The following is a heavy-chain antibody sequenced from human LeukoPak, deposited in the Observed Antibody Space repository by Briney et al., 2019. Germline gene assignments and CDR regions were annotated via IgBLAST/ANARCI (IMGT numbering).Heavy chain of an antibody. Sequence: KPSETLSLTCTVSGGSISSSSYYWGWIRQPPGKGLEWIGSIYYSGSTYYNPSLKSRVTISVDTSKNQFSLKLSSVTAADTAVYYCARLFLDYGAGIYYFDYWGQGTLVTVSS. V-gene: IGHV4-39*01. D-gene: IGHD4-17*01. CDR2: IYYSGST. CDR3: ARLFLDYGAGIYYFDY. CDR1: GGSISSSSYY. J-gene: IGHJ4*02.